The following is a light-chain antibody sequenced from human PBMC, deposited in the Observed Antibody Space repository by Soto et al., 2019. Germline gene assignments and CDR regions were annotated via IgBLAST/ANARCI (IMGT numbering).Light chain of an antibody. V-gene: IGKV3-15*01. CDR1: QLFSSN. J-gene: IGKJ5*01. Sequence: EIVMTQSPATLSVSPGESVTLSCRASQLFSSNLAWYQRRPGQAPRLLIYGSSTRATGVPPRFSGSASGTEFTLTISSLQSDDFGVYYCQQYNDWPRTFGQGTRLEIK. CDR2: GSS. CDR3: QQYNDWPRT.